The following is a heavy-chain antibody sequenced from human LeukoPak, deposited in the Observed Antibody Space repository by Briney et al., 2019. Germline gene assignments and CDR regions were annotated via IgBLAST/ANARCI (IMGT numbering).Heavy chain of an antibody. CDR1: GFTFSGYA. Sequence: GGSLRLSCAASGFTFSGYAMSWVRQAPGKGLEWVSAISGSGGSTYYADSVKGRFTISRDNSKNTLYLQMNSLRAEDTAVYYCAKDPVNSDFWSGFSQWGQGTMVTVSS. CDR3: AKDPVNSDFWSGFSQ. D-gene: IGHD3-3*01. J-gene: IGHJ3*01. CDR2: ISGSGGST. V-gene: IGHV3-23*01.